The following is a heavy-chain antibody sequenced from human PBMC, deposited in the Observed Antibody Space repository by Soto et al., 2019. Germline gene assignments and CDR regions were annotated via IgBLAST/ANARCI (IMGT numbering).Heavy chain of an antibody. CDR2: IYYSGST. Sequence: SETLSLTCTVSGGSISGSSYYWGWIRQPPGKGLEWIGSIYYSGSTYYNPSLKSRVTISVDASKNQFSLKLSSVTAADTAVYYCARSSAVITTLDYFDYWGQGTLVTVSS. J-gene: IGHJ4*02. CDR3: ARSSAVITTLDYFDY. CDR1: GGSISGSSYY. V-gene: IGHV4-39*01. D-gene: IGHD3-22*01.